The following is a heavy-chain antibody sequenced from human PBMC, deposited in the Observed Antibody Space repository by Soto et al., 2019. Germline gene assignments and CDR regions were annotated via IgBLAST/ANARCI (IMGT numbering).Heavy chain of an antibody. D-gene: IGHD2-15*01. J-gene: IGHJ3*02. CDR2: INWNDDE. V-gene: IGHV2-5*01. CDR1: GFSLNTRAVG. CDR3: AHRHDLGGFDI. Sequence: QITLKESGPTLVKPTQTLTLTCTFSGFSLNTRAVGVGWIRQAPGKALEWLALINWNDDERYSPSLKDRLTITKDTSKNHGVLTMTNIGPVDTATYYCAHRHDLGGFDIWGKGTAVTVSS.